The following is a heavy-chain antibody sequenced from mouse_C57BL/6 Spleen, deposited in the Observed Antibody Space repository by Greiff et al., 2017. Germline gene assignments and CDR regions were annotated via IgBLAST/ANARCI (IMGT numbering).Heavy chain of an antibody. V-gene: IGHV3-6*01. CDR2: ISYDGSN. CDR3: AREGGLLRYFDY. D-gene: IGHD2-3*01. CDR1: GYSITSGYY. Sequence: DVKLQESGPGLVKPSQSLSLTCSVTGYSITSGYYWNWIRQFPGNKLEWMCYISYDGSNNYNPSLKNRISITRDTSKNQFFLKLNSVTTEDTATYYCAREGGLLRYFDYWGQGTTLTVSS. J-gene: IGHJ2*01.